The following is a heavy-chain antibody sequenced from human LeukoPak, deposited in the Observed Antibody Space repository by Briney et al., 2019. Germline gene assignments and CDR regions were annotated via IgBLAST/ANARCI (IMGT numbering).Heavy chain of an antibody. V-gene: IGHV4-59*01. J-gene: IGHJ4*02. CDR1: GGSINNYY. CDR2: IYYRRST. D-gene: IGHD4-17*01. CDR3: ARGGDYGDLRYFDY. Sequence: SETLSLTCTVSGGSINNYYWSWIRQPPEKGLEWIGYIYYRRSTNYNPSLKSRVTFSVDTSKNQFSLKLNSVTAADTAVYYCARGGDYGDLRYFDYWGQGTLVTVSS.